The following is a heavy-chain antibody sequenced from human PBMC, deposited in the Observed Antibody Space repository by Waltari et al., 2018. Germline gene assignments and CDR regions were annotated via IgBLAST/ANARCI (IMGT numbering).Heavy chain of an antibody. CDR3: ARDTGEYRVLDY. CDR2: ITWDSDNI. CDR1: GFTLVVYA. Sequence: EVQLVESGGGLVQPGESLTLSCAASGFTLVVYAMHWFRQRPGKGLEWVSGITWDSDNIDYADSVRGRFSISRDNAQSILFLTMNSLKPEDTALYFCARDTGEYRVLDYWGQGTLVTVSS. J-gene: IGHJ4*02. V-gene: IGHV3-9*01. D-gene: IGHD4-17*01.